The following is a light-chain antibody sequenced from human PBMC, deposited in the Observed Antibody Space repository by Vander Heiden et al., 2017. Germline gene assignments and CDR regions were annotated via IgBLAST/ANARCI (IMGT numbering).Light chain of an antibody. J-gene: IGLJ2*01. Sequence: QSVMTHPPSASGTVGPRVTISCSGSIANIGVNLVYWYQQVPGTAPRLLIYSDKQRPSEVPDRFSGSKSGPSASLASNGLRSEDEADYYCETWDNSLSGRGRFGGGTKLTVV. CDR3: ETWDNSLSGRGR. CDR2: SDK. CDR1: IANIGVNL. V-gene: IGLV1-47*02.